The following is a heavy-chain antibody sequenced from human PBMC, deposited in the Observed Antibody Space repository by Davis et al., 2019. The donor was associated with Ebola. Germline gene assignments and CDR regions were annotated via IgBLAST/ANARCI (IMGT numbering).Heavy chain of an antibody. J-gene: IGHJ4*02. CDR3: VRESYSTRESFDY. Sequence: PGGSLRLSCAASGFTFSNYEMNWVRQVPGKGLEWISYISSSGTTIYYADSVKGRFTISRDNANNFLYLQMDSLRAEDTAVYYCVRESYSTRESFDYWGQGALVTVSS. D-gene: IGHD6-13*01. V-gene: IGHV3-48*03. CDR2: ISSSGTTI. CDR1: GFTFSNYE.